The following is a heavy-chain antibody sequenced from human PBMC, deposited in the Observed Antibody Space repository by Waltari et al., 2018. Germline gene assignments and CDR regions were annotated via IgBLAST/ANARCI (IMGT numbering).Heavy chain of an antibody. CDR1: GFTFDDYA. V-gene: IGHV3-9*01. CDR3: VKETGYYYFDY. D-gene: IGHD3-9*01. J-gene: IGHJ4*02. Sequence: EVQLVESGGGLVQPGRSLRLSCAASGFTFDDYAMHWVRQAPGKGLEWVSTINYNGDRVHYADSVKCRFTISRDNAKNSLYLQMNSLRPEDTALYYCVKETGYYYFDYWGRGTLVTVSS. CDR2: INYNGDRV.